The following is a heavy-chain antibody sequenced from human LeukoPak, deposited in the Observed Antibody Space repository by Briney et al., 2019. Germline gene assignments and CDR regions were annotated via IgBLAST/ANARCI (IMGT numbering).Heavy chain of an antibody. CDR3: AKEIYDYALDY. V-gene: IGHV3-23*01. Sequence: GGSLRLSCAASGFTFSSYAMSWVRQAPGKGLEWVSLISASGDRTYYAGSVKGRFTISRDTSRNTLTLQMNSLRAEDTAVYYCAKEIYDYALDYGGQGTLVTVSA. CDR2: ISASGDRT. J-gene: IGHJ4*02. D-gene: IGHD4/OR15-4a*01. CDR1: GFTFSSYA.